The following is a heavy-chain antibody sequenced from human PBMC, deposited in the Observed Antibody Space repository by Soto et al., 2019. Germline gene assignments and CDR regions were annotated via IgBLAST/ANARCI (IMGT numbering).Heavy chain of an antibody. CDR1: GFTFSSYG. V-gene: IGHV3-30*03. Sequence: PGGSLRLSCAASGFTFSSYGMHWVRQAPGKGLEWVAVISYDGSNKYYADSVKGRFTISRDNSKNTLYLQMNSLRAEDTAMYYCARRQPGGMDVWGQGTTVTVSS. D-gene: IGHD6-13*01. CDR3: ARRQPGGMDV. J-gene: IGHJ6*02. CDR2: ISYDGSNK.